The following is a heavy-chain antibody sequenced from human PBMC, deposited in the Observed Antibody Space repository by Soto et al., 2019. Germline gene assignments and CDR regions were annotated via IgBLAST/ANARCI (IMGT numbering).Heavy chain of an antibody. Sequence: QVQLVESGGGVVQPGRSLRLSCTVSGFTFSSYGMHWVRQAPGKGLEWVAVISYDGSNKYYADSVKGRFTISRDNSKNTLHLQMNSLRAEYTAVYYCAKQVTPHSSGWPDAFDIWGQGTMVSVSS. CDR2: ISYDGSNK. CDR1: GFTFSSYG. CDR3: AKQVTPHSSGWPDAFDI. D-gene: IGHD6-19*01. V-gene: IGHV3-30*18. J-gene: IGHJ3*02.